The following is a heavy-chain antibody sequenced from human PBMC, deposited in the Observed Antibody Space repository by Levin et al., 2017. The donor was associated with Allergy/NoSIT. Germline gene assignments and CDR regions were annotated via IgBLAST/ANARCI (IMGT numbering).Heavy chain of an antibody. CDR3: ALIPRYCSGGSCYYYMDV. CDR2: IIPIFGTA. CDR1: GGTFSSYA. J-gene: IGHJ6*03. Sequence: SVKVSCKASGGTFSSYAISWVRQAPGQGLEWMGGIIPIFGTANYAQKFQGRVTITADESTSTAYMELSSLRSEDTAVYYCALIPRYCSGGSCYYYMDVWGKGTTVTVSS. V-gene: IGHV1-69*13. D-gene: IGHD2-15*01.